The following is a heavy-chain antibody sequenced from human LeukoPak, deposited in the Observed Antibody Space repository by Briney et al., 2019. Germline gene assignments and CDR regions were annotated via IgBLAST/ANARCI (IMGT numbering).Heavy chain of an antibody. Sequence: PGGSLRLSRAASGFTFSTFAMNWVRQAPGKGLEWVSTISGSGTATHYADSVKGRFTISRDNSNDTLYLLLNSLRAEDTAVYYCAKDPHFDFWSGYNNWFDPWGQGTLVTVSS. CDR1: GFTFSTFA. CDR2: ISGSGTAT. V-gene: IGHV3-23*01. D-gene: IGHD3-3*01. J-gene: IGHJ5*02. CDR3: AKDPHFDFWSGYNNWFDP.